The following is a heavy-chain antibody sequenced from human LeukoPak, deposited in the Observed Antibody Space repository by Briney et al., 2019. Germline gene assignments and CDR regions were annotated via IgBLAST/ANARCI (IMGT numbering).Heavy chain of an antibody. CDR2: IGTVDDT. V-gene: IGHV3-13*04. Sequence: GGSLRLSCTGSGFTFSNSDMHWVRQATGNGLEWVSAIGTVDDTYYSDSVKGRFTISRENAKNSLYLQMDNLRAGDTAVYYCARELRTVGGFDAFHLWGQGTMVTVSS. J-gene: IGHJ3*01. CDR1: GFTFSNSD. D-gene: IGHD3/OR15-3a*01. CDR3: ARELRTVGGFDAFHL.